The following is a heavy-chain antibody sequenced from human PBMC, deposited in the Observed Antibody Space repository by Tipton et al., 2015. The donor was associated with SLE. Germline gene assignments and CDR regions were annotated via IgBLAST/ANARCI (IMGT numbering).Heavy chain of an antibody. V-gene: IGHV4-61*09. CDR2: IYTSGST. D-gene: IGHD1-26*01. J-gene: IGHJ3*02. CDR3: AKDRRELAPFDAFDI. Sequence: TLSLTCTVSGGSISSSSYYWSWIRQPPGKGLEWIGYIYTSGSTNYNPSLKSRVTISVDTSKNQFSLKLSSVTAADTALYYCAKDRRELAPFDAFDIWGQGTMVTVSS. CDR1: GGSISSSSYY.